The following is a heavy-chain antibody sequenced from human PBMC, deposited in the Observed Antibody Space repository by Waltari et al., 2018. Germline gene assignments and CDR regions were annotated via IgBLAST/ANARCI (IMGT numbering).Heavy chain of an antibody. Sequence: QVQLVQSGAEVKKPGASVKVSCKASGYTFTGYYMHWVRQAPGQGLEWMGRINPNSGGTNYAQKFQGRVTMTRDTSISPAYMELSRLRSDDTAVYYCARRAGLGKNYYGMDVWGQGTTVTVSS. J-gene: IGHJ6*02. V-gene: IGHV1-2*06. D-gene: IGHD3-16*01. CDR3: ARRAGLGKNYYGMDV. CDR2: INPNSGGT. CDR1: GYTFTGYY.